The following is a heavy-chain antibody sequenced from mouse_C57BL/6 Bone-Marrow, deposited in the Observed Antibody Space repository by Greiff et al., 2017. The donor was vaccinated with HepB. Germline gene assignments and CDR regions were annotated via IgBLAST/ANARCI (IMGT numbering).Heavy chain of an antibody. CDR2: IDPENGDT. V-gene: IGHV14-4*01. CDR3: TGDSSGYVGFAY. CDR1: GFNIKDDY. D-gene: IGHD3-2*02. Sequence: VQLQQSGAELVRPGASVKLSCTASGFNIKDDYMHWVKQRPEQGLEWIGWIDPENGDTEYASKFQGKATITADKSSNTAYLQLSSLTSEDTAVYYCTGDSSGYVGFAYWGQGTLVTVSA. J-gene: IGHJ3*01.